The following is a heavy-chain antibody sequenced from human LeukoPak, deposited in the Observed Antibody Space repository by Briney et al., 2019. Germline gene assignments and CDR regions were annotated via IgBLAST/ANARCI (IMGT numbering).Heavy chain of an antibody. CDR3: ASGAGYTSSRSAFGI. Sequence: GGSLRLSCAASGFTFNSYWMNWVRQAPGKGLEWVAKIKQDGSERYYVDSVKGRFTISRDNAKNSLYLQMNSLRAEDTAVYYCASGAGYTSSRSAFGIWGQGTMVTVSS. CDR1: GFTFNSYW. V-gene: IGHV3-7*05. CDR2: IKQDGSER. D-gene: IGHD6-13*01. J-gene: IGHJ3*02.